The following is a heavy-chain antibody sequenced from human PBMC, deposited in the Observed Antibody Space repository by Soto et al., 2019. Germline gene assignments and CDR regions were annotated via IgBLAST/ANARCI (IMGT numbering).Heavy chain of an antibody. CDR2: ISWNSNII. V-gene: IGHV3-9*01. CDR3: AKGGPDAFCSGGRCYFDY. Sequence: EVHLVESGGGLVQPGRSLRLSCAASGFTFDDYAMHWVRRVPGKGLEWVSSISWNSNIIGYADSVEGRFTISRDNAKNSLYLQMNSLRPEDTAFYYCAKGGPDAFCSGGRCYFDYWGQGILVTVS. CDR1: GFTFDDYA. J-gene: IGHJ4*02. D-gene: IGHD2-15*01.